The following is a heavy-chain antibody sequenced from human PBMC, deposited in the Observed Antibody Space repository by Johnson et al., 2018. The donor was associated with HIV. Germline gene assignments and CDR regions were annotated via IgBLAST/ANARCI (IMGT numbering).Heavy chain of an antibody. D-gene: IGHD6-6*01. Sequence: QVQLEESGGGVVQTGRSLRLSCAASGFTFSSYAMHWVRQAPGKGLEWVAIISYDGTNKYYADSVKGRFTISRDNSKNTLYLQMNSLRAEDTAMYYCARVSSIAALWDAFDIWGQGTMVTVSS. V-gene: IGHV3-30-3*01. CDR2: ISYDGTNK. J-gene: IGHJ3*02. CDR3: ARVSSIAALWDAFDI. CDR1: GFTFSSYA.